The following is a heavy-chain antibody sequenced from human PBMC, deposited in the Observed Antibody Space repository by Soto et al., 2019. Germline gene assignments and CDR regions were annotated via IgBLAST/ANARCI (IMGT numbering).Heavy chain of an antibody. J-gene: IGHJ4*02. CDR2: INAGNGNT. CDR1: GYTFTGYA. V-gene: IGHV1-3*05. CDR3: ARAVAVPADFDY. D-gene: IGHD5-12*01. Sequence: QVQLVQSGAEEKKPGASVKVSCKASGYTFTGYAMHWVRQATGQSLEWMGWINAGNGNTKYSQRFQSRVTITRDTSASTAYMELSSLRSEDTAVYYCARAVAVPADFDYWGQGTLVTVSS.